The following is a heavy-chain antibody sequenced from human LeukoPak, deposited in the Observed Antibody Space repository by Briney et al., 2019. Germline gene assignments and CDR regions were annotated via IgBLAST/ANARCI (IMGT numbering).Heavy chain of an antibody. Sequence: GRSLRLSCAASGFTFSSYGMHWVRQAPGKGLEWVAVIWYDGSNKYYADSVKGRFTISRDNSKNTLYLQMNSLRAEDTAVYYCASDSSGYYGAFDIWGQGTMVTVSS. CDR2: IWYDGSNK. J-gene: IGHJ3*02. CDR3: ASDSSGYYGAFDI. V-gene: IGHV3-33*01. CDR1: GFTFSSYG. D-gene: IGHD3-22*01.